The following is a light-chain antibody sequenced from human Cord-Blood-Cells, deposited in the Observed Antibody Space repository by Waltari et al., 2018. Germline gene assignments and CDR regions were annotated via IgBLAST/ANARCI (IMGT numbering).Light chain of an antibody. V-gene: IGKV3-11*01. CDR2: DET. CDR3: QQRSNWPGT. Sequence: EIVLTQSPATLSLSTGERATLSCRASQRVSSYLAWYQQKPGQAPRLLIYDETNRATGIPARFGGSVSGTDFTRPISSLEPEDFAVYYCQQRSNWPGTFGQGTKVEIK. CDR1: QRVSSY. J-gene: IGKJ1*01.